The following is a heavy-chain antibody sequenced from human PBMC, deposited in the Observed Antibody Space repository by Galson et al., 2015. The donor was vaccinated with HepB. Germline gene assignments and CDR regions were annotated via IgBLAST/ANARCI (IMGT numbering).Heavy chain of an antibody. CDR3: AKDWGVGTVTTVDY. V-gene: IGHV3-30*18. CDR2: ISYDGSNK. J-gene: IGHJ4*02. D-gene: IGHD4-11*01. Sequence: SLRLSCAASGFTFSSYGMHWVRQAPGKGLEWVAVISYDGSNKYYADSVKGRFTISRDNSKNTLYLQMNSLRAEDTAVYYCAKDWGVGTVTTVDYWGQGTLVTVSS. CDR1: GFTFSSYG.